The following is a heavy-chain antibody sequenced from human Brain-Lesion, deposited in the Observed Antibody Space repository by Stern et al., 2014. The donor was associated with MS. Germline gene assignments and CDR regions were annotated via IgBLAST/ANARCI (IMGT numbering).Heavy chain of an antibody. CDR3: ARHQLGYGYAYLRY. CDR2: VYYSGNT. Sequence: QLQLQESGPGLVKPSDTLSLTCSVSGDSLSSSTFYWGWIRQPPGKGPEWIGSVYYSGNTYYHPSLKSRVTISVDTSKNQFPRRLTSVTAADTAVYYCARHQLGYGYAYLRYWGQGTLVTVSS. CDR1: GDSLSSSTFY. D-gene: IGHD5-18*01. V-gene: IGHV4-39*01. J-gene: IGHJ4*02.